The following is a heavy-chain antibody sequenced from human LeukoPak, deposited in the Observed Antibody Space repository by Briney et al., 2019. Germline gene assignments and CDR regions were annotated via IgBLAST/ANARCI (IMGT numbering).Heavy chain of an antibody. CDR3: AIATIVGAYYFDY. V-gene: IGHV3-23*01. Sequence: GGSLRLSCAASGFTFSSYAMSWVRQAPGKGLEWVSAISGSGGSTYYADSVKGRFTISRDKSKNTLYLQMNSLRAEDTAVYYCAIATIVGAYYFDYWGQGTLVTVSS. CDR2: ISGSGGST. J-gene: IGHJ4*02. D-gene: IGHD1-26*01. CDR1: GFTFSSYA.